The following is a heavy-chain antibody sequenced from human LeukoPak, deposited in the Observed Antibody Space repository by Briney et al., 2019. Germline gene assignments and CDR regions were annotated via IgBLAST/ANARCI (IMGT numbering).Heavy chain of an antibody. CDR1: GGSISNYF. D-gene: IGHD7-27*01. CDR2: IFYSGST. Sequence: SETLSLTCTVSGGSISNYFWSWIRQPPGKGLEWIGCIFYSGSTNYNPSLKSRVTISVDTSKNQFSLKLSSVTAADTAVYYCARAGVSSSFDYWGQGTLVTVSS. J-gene: IGHJ4*02. CDR3: ARAGVSSSFDY. V-gene: IGHV4-59*08.